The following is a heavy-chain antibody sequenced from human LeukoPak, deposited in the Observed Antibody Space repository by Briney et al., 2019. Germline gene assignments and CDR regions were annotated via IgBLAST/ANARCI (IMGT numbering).Heavy chain of an antibody. V-gene: IGHV3-30-3*01. CDR1: GFTFSSYA. CDR3: ARDARTYGDYVGVY. D-gene: IGHD4-17*01. Sequence: PGGSLRLSCAASGFTFSSYAMHWVRQAPGKGLEWVAVISYDGSNKYYADSVKGRFTISRDNSKNTLYLQMNSLRAEDTAVYYCARDARTYGDYVGVYWGQGTLVTVSS. CDR2: ISYDGSNK. J-gene: IGHJ4*02.